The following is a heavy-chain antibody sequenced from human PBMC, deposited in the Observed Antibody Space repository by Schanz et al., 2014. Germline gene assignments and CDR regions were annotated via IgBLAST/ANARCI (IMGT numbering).Heavy chain of an antibody. CDR2: MSYDGSIK. CDR3: ASPSGYSDYGTYFDF. D-gene: IGHD5-12*01. Sequence: QLVGSGGGLIQPGGSLRLSCAASGFTFSSYGMHWVRQAPGKGLEWVAAMSYDGSIKYYGDSVKGRFTISRDNSRNTLYLQMNSLRTEDTAVYYCASPSGYSDYGTYFDFWGQGTLVTVSS. CDR1: GFTFSSYG. J-gene: IGHJ4*02. V-gene: IGHV3-30*03.